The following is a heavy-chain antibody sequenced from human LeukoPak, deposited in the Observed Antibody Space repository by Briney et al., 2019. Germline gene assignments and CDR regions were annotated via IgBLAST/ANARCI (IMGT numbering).Heavy chain of an antibody. J-gene: IGHJ4*03. CDR3: TKSGPHYFDY. V-gene: IGHV3-23*01. CDR1: GFTFSNDV. CDR2: ISGSGGST. Sequence: GGSLRLSCAASGFTFSNDVMRWVRQAPGKGLEWVSSISGSGGSTYYADSVKGRFTISRDNSKNTLYLQMNSLRAEDTAVYYCTKSGPHYFDYWGQGTVVTVSS. D-gene: IGHD1-14*01.